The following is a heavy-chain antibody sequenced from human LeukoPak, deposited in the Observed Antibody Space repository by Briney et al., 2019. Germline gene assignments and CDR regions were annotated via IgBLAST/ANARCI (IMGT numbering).Heavy chain of an antibody. CDR1: GGSFSGYY. Sequence: SETLSLTCAVYGGSFSGYYWSWIRQPPGKGLEWIGAINHSGSTNYNPSLKSRVTISVDTSKNQFSLKLSSVTAADTALYYCARGRPNARMISSSWYGSRVPGHHQCYYMDVWGKGTTVTVSS. V-gene: IGHV4-34*01. D-gene: IGHD6-13*01. CDR2: INHSGST. J-gene: IGHJ6*03. CDR3: ARGRPNARMISSSWYGSRVPGHHQCYYMDV.